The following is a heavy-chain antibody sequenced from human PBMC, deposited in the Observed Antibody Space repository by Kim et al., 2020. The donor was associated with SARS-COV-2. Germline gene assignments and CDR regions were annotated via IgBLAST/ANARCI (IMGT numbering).Heavy chain of an antibody. CDR3: ARGARQLWLQAATGPLDY. Sequence: SETLSLTCTVSGGSVSSGSYYWSWIRQPPGKGLEWIGYIYYSGSTNYNPSLKSRVTISVDTSKNQFSLKLSSVTAADTAVYYCARGARQLWLQAATGPLDYWGQGTLVTVSS. J-gene: IGHJ4*02. V-gene: IGHV4-61*01. CDR2: IYYSGST. D-gene: IGHD5-18*01. CDR1: GGSVSSGSYY.